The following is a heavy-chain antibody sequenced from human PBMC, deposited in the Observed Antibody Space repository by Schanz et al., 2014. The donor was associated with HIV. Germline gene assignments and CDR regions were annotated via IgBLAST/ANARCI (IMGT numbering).Heavy chain of an antibody. CDR1: GFSFDNYG. D-gene: IGHD1-26*01. V-gene: IGHV3-30*18. Sequence: QMQLVESGGGVVRPGRSLKLSCAASGFSFDNYGMHWVRQAPGKGLEWVAVISYDGRNKYFADSVKGRFTMSRDNSKNTLYLQMNNLRAEDTAIYFCAKDQSARWALPFYYGLDVWGQGTTVTVSS. J-gene: IGHJ6*02. CDR2: ISYDGRNK. CDR3: AKDQSARWALPFYYGLDV.